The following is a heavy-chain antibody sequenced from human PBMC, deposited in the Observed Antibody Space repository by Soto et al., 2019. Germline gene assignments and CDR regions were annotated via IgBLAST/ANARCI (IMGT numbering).Heavy chain of an antibody. CDR1: GFTFSSYW. CDR2: IKQDGSEK. V-gene: IGHV3-7*01. Sequence: EVQLVESGGGLVEPGGSLRLSCAASGFTFSSYWMSWVRQAPGKGLEWVANIKQDGSEKYYVDSVKGRFTISRDNAKNPMSLQMTSLRAEDTDVYYWATYDFWSGYNPPLDYWGQGTLVTVSS. J-gene: IGHJ4*02. CDR3: ATYDFWSGYNPPLDY. D-gene: IGHD3-3*01.